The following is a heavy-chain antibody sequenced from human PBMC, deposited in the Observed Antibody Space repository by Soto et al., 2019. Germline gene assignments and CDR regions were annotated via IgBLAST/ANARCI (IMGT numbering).Heavy chain of an antibody. J-gene: IGHJ4*02. V-gene: IGHV3-23*01. D-gene: IGHD3-3*01. CDR3: TRDTYSFWSGPSFFSF. CDR1: GFTFSSYA. Sequence: GGSLRLSCVASGFTFSSYAMAWVRQAPGRGLEWVSVVSDSATTTYYAVSVKGRFTISRDDSTSTLYLQMNNLRAEDTALYRCTRDTYSFWSGPSFFSFWGQGTLVTVSS. CDR2: VSDSATTT.